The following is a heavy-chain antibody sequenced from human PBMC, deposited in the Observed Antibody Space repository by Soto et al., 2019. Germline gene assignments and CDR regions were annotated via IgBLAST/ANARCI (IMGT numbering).Heavy chain of an antibody. CDR1: GFTFSSYA. Sequence: GGSLRLSCAASGFTFSSYAMNWVRQAPGKGLEWVSVISGGGGSTYYADSVKGRFTISRDNSKNPLYLQMNSLRAEDTAVYYCAKGVEEVAGPAFDYWGQGTLVTVSS. V-gene: IGHV3-23*01. J-gene: IGHJ4*02. D-gene: IGHD6-19*01. CDR3: AKGVEEVAGPAFDY. CDR2: ISGGGGST.